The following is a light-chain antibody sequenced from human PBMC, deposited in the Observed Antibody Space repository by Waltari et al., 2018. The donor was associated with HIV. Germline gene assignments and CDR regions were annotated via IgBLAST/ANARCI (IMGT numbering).Light chain of an antibody. CDR3: QQYYSTPFT. J-gene: IGKJ3*01. V-gene: IGKV4-1*01. Sequence: DIVMTQSPDSLAVSLGERATINCKSSQSVLYSSNNKNYLAWYQQKPGQPPKLSIYLAQTREAVVPDRFSGRGSGTDFTLTISSLQAEDVAVYYCQQYYSTPFTFGPGTKVDIK. CDR2: LAQ. CDR1: QSVLYSSNNKNY.